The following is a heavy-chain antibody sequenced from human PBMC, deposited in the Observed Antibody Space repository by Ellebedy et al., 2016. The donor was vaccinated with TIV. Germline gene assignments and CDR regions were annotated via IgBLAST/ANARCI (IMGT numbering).Heavy chain of an antibody. CDR1: GLTFSSHW. J-gene: IGHJ3*02. Sequence: GGSLRLSCEASGLTFSSHWMSWVRQAPGKGLEWVANIKQDGSEKYYVDSVKGRFTISRDNAKNSLYLQMNSLRAEDTAVYYCARDRINSLTPDAFDIWGQGTMVTVSS. D-gene: IGHD2/OR15-2a*01. V-gene: IGHV3-7*01. CDR3: ARDRINSLTPDAFDI. CDR2: IKQDGSEK.